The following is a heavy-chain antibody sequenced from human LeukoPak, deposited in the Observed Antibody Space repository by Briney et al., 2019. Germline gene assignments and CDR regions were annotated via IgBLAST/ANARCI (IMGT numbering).Heavy chain of an antibody. CDR1: GFTVSSNY. CDR3: ARDKLGGNHWDY. CDR2: IYSGGST. D-gene: IGHD4-23*01. J-gene: IGHJ4*02. Sequence: GGSLRLSCAASGFTVSSNYMSWVRQAPGKGLEWVSVIYSGGSTYYADSVKGRFTISRDNSKNTLYLQRNSLRAEDTAIYYCARDKLGGNHWDYWGQGTLVTVSS. V-gene: IGHV3-53*01.